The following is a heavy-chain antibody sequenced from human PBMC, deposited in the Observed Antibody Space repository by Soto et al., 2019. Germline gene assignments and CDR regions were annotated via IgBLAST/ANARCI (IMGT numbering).Heavy chain of an antibody. CDR3: ARDHGYGGNSDRYYFDY. D-gene: IGHD4-17*01. CDR2: INPSGGST. CDR1: GYTFTSYY. Sequence: ASVKVSCKASGYTFTSYYMHWVRQAPGQGLEWMGIINPSGGSTSYAQKFQGRVTMTRDTSTSTVYMELSSLRSEDTAVYHCARDHGYGGNSDRYYFDYWGQGTLVTVSS. J-gene: IGHJ4*02. V-gene: IGHV1-46*01.